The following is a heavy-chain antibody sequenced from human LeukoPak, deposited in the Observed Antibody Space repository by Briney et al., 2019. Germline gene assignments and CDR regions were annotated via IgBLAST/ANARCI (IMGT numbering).Heavy chain of an antibody. CDR1: GGTFSNYV. Sequence: GASVKVSCKASGGTFSNYVINWVRQTPGQGLEWMGGIIPIFGTTNYAQRFQGRVTITTDESTSTAYMELSSLRSEDTAVYYCARVKPYYYYYYMDVWGKGTTVTVSS. V-gene: IGHV1-69*05. CDR2: IIPIFGTT. J-gene: IGHJ6*03. CDR3: ARVKPYYYYYYMDV.